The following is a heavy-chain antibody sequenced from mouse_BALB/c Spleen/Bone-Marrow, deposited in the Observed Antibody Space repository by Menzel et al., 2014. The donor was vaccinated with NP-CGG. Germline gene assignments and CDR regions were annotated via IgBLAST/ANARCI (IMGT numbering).Heavy chain of an antibody. CDR3: ARSDGNYDYAMDY. Sequence: VKLVESGGGLVQPGGSRKLSCAASGFTFSSFGMHWVRQAPEKGLEWVAYISSGSSTIYYADTVKGRFTISRDNPKNTLFLQMTSLRSEDTAMYYCARSDGNYDYAMDYWGQGTSVTVSS. D-gene: IGHD2-1*01. CDR1: GFTFSSFG. CDR2: ISSGSSTI. J-gene: IGHJ4*01. V-gene: IGHV5-17*02.